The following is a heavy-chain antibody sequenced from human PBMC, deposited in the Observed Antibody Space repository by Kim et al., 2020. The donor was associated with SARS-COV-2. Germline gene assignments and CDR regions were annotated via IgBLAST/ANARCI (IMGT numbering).Heavy chain of an antibody. D-gene: IGHD3-16*01. V-gene: IGHV3-72*01. J-gene: IGHJ4*02. CDR2: P. Sequence: PDSAPSVTGRFTISRDDSKTSLYLQMNSLKTEDTAVYYCARVHWGSFDYWGQGTLVTVSS. CDR3: ARVHWGSFDY.